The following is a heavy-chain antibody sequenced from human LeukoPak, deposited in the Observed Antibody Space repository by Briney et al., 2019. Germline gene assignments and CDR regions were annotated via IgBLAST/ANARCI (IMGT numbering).Heavy chain of an antibody. Sequence: PGGSLRLSCAASGFTFSNYGMHWVRHAPGKGLEWVAVISYDGSMKYYADSVKGRFTISRDNSKNTLFLQMNSLRAEDTAVYYCAKDRSGEFSDFDYWGQGTLVTVSS. CDR2: ISYDGSMK. CDR3: AKDRSGEFSDFDY. J-gene: IGHJ4*02. V-gene: IGHV3-30*18. D-gene: IGHD7-27*01. CDR1: GFTFSNYG.